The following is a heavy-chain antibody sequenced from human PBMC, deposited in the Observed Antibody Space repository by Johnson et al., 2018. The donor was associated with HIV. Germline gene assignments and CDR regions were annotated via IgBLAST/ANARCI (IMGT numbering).Heavy chain of an antibody. V-gene: IGHV3-15*01. CDR1: GITFNNAW. CDR2: INSKPDGAAL. Sequence: VQLVESGGGLVKPGGSLRLSCAASGITFNNAWMIWVRQAPGKGLECVGRINSKPDGAALHYAAPVKGRFTVSRDDSRNTLYLQMNSLKTEDTAVYYCTTVDSSVYHNDAVDIWGQGTMVTVSS. D-gene: IGHD3-22*01. J-gene: IGHJ3*02. CDR3: TTVDSSVYHNDAVDI.